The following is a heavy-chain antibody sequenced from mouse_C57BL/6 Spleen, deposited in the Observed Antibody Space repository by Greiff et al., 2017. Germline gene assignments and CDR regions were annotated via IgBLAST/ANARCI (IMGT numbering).Heavy chain of an antibody. CDR1: GFTFSSYT. D-gene: IGHD1-1*01. V-gene: IGHV5-9*01. CDR3: ARWYYGRGYFDV. Sequence: EVKLVESGGGLVKPGGSLKLSCAASGFTFSSYTMSWVRQTPEKRLEWVATISGGGGNTYYPDSVKGRFTIARDNAKNPRYLQMSSLRSEDTALYYCARWYYGRGYFDVWGTGTTVTVSS. CDR2: ISGGGGNT. J-gene: IGHJ1*03.